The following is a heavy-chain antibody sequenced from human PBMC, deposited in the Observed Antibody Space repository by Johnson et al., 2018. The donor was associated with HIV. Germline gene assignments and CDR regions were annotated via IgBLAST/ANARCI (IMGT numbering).Heavy chain of an antibody. V-gene: IGHV3-30-3*01. CDR2: ISYDGSNK. CDR3: ARQTLRAFDI. Sequence: QVQLVESGGGVERPGGSLRLSCAASGFTFSSYAMHWVRQAPGKGLEWVAVISYDGSNKYYADSVKGRFTISRDNSKNTLYLQMNSLRAEDTAVYYCARQTLRAFDIWGQGTMVTVSS. CDR1: GFTFSSYA. J-gene: IGHJ3*02.